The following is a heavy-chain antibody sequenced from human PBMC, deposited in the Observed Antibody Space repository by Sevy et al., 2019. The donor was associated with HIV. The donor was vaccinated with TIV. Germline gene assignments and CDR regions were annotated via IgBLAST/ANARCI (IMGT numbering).Heavy chain of an antibody. CDR3: ARAPYRLGAFDI. D-gene: IGHD1-26*01. Sequence: GGSLRLSCAASGFTFSSYAMHWVRQAPGKGLEWVAVISYDGSNKYYADSVKGRFTISRDNSKNTLYLQMNSLRAEDTAVYYCARAPYRLGAFDIWGQGTMVTVSS. V-gene: IGHV3-30-3*01. J-gene: IGHJ3*02. CDR2: ISYDGSNK. CDR1: GFTFSSYA.